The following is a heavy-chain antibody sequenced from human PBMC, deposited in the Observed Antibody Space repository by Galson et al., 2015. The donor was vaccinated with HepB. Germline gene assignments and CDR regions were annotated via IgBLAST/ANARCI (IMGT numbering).Heavy chain of an antibody. CDR1: GYTFTSYY. Sequence: SVKVSCKASGYTFTSYYMHWVRQAPGQGLEWMGIINPSGGSTSYAQKFQGRVTMTRDTSTGTVHMELSSLRSEDTAVYYCARDQLWPAGGMDVWGQGTTVTVSS. D-gene: IGHD5-18*01. CDR2: INPSGGST. V-gene: IGHV1-46*01. J-gene: IGHJ6*02. CDR3: ARDQLWPAGGMDV.